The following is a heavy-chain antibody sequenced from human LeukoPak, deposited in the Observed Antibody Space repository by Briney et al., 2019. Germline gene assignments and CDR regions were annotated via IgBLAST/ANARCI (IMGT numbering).Heavy chain of an antibody. CDR3: ARRAITMVRGVISAFDI. CDR1: GGSFSGYY. Sequence: PSETLPLTCAVYGGSFSGYYWSWIRQPPGKGLEWIGEINHSGSTNYNPSLKSRVTISVDTSKNQFSLKLSSVTAADTAVYYCARRAITMVRGVISAFDIWGQGTMVTVSS. D-gene: IGHD3-10*01. CDR2: INHSGST. J-gene: IGHJ3*02. V-gene: IGHV4-34*01.